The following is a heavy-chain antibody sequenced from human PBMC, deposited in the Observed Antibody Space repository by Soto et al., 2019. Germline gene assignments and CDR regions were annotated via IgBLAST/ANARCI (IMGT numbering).Heavy chain of an antibody. Sequence: QVQLLESGPGLVKPSETLSLTCTVSGGSISSYYWSWIRQPPGKGLEWIGYIFYSGSTNYNPALKGRVTISVDSSKNQFSLKLSSVTAADTAVYFCARRWGPTFDFWGQGTLVTVSS. CDR1: GGSISSYY. V-gene: IGHV4-59*01. CDR3: ARRWGPTFDF. J-gene: IGHJ4*02. CDR2: IFYSGST. D-gene: IGHD1-26*01.